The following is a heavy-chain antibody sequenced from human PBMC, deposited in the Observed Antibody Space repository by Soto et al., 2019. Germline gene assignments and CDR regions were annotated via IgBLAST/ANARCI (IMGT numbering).Heavy chain of an antibody. CDR1: GYTFTSYA. CDR3: ARDLGIASPVGAFDI. D-gene: IGHD6-13*01. V-gene: IGHV1-3*05. Sequence: QVQLVQSGAEEKKPGASVKVSCRASGYTFTSYAMHWVRQAPGQRLAWMGRINAGNGNTKYSQKFQGRVTITSYTSAITPYMELSSLGSKDMSFYYCARDLGIASPVGAFDIWGQGTMVTVSS. CDR2: INAGNGNT. J-gene: IGHJ3*02.